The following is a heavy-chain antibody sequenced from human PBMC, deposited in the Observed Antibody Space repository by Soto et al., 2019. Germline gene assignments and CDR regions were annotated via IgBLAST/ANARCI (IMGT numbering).Heavy chain of an antibody. J-gene: IGHJ4*02. CDR3: ARDRIEGYYDSSGYLDY. Sequence: ASVKVSCKASGGTFSSSGFSWVRQAPGQGLEWMGMIVPSLDTTNYAQKFQARVTITADKSTSTAYMELSSLRSEDTAVYYCARDRIEGYYDSSGYLDYWGQGTLVTVSS. V-gene: IGHV1-69*04. CDR1: GGTFSSSG. D-gene: IGHD3-22*01. CDR2: IVPSLDTT.